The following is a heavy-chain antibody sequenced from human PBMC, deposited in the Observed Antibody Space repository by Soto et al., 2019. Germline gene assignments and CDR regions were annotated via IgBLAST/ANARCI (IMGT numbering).Heavy chain of an antibody. CDR3: ASGRGYSILTGYYPYFDY. Sequence: EVQLVESGGGLAQPGRSLRLSCAASGFTFDDYAMHWVRQAPGKGLEWVSGISWNSDSIGYADSVKGRFTISRDNAKKSLYLQMNSLRAEDTALYYCASGRGYSILTGYYPYFDYWGQGTLVTVSS. D-gene: IGHD3-9*01. CDR1: GFTFDDYA. V-gene: IGHV3-9*01. CDR2: ISWNSDSI. J-gene: IGHJ4*02.